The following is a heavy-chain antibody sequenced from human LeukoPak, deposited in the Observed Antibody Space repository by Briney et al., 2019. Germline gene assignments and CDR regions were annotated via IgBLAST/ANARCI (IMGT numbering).Heavy chain of an antibody. J-gene: IGHJ4*02. CDR2: IYTSGST. V-gene: IGHV4-61*02. Sequence: SRTLSLTCTVPGGSISSGSYYWSWIRQPAGKGLEWIGRIYTSGSTNYNPSLKSRVTISVDTSKNQFSLKLSSVTAADTAVYYCACQTRYCYHSSGYRYYSDYWGQGTLVTVSS. CDR1: GGSISSGSYY. CDR3: ACQTRYCYHSSGYRYYSDY. D-gene: IGHD3-22*01.